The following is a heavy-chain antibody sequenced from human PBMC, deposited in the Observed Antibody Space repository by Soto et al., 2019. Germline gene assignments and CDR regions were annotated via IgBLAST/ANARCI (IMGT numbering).Heavy chain of an antibody. J-gene: IGHJ6*02. CDR2: IKDDGSEK. Sequence: GGSLRLSCAVSGLTFSSYWMSWVRQAPGKGLEWVANIKDDGSEKYYVDSVKGRFTISRDNAKNSLYLEMNSLRDEDTAVYYCARRVYAMDVWGQGTTVTVSS. CDR1: GLTFSSYW. V-gene: IGHV3-7*01. CDR3: ARRVYAMDV.